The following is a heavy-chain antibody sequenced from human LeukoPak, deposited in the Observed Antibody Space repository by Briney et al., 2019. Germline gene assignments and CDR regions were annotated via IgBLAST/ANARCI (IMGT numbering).Heavy chain of an antibody. V-gene: IGHV3-23*01. Sequence: GGSLRLSCVASGFTFSNYGMTWVRQAPGKGLEWVSVISSGGDYTFYADSVKGRFTISRDNSKNTFYLQMNSLRDEDTALYYCAKAGGGSGYNPLGYWGQGTLVTVSS. J-gene: IGHJ4*02. CDR3: AKAGGGSGYNPLGY. CDR2: ISSGGDYT. D-gene: IGHD5-24*01. CDR1: GFTFSNYG.